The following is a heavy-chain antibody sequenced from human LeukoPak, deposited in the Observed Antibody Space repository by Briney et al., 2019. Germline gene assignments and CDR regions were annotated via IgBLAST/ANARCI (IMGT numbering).Heavy chain of an antibody. J-gene: IGHJ1*01. CDR1: GFTFSSYG. Sequence: GGSLRLSCAASGFTFSSYGMHWVRQAPGKGLEWVAVISYDGSNKYYADSVKGRFTISRDNSKNTLYLQMNSLRAEDTAVYYCAKRGIAVAGPSAEYFQHWGQGTLVTVSS. CDR3: AKRGIAVAGPSAEYFQH. D-gene: IGHD6-19*01. V-gene: IGHV3-30*18. CDR2: ISYDGSNK.